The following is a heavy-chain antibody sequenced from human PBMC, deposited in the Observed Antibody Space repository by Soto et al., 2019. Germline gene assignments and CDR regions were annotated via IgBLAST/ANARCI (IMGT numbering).Heavy chain of an antibody. CDR1: GFTFSSYG. CDR3: AKERYYGSGRPRGMDV. D-gene: IGHD3-10*01. Sequence: PGGSLRLSCAASGFTFSSYGMHWVRQAPGKGLEWVAVISYDGSNKYYADSVKGRFTISRDNSKNTLYLQMNSLRAEDTAVYYCAKERYYGSGRPRGMDVWGQGTTVTVS. J-gene: IGHJ6*02. V-gene: IGHV3-30*18. CDR2: ISYDGSNK.